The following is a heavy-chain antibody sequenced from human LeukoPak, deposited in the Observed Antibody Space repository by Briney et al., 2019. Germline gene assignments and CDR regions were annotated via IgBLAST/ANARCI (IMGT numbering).Heavy chain of an antibody. D-gene: IGHD6-19*01. CDR3: ARGRDSSGWCLVQSLFYYYYYMDV. J-gene: IGHJ6*03. CDR1: GGSFSGYY. V-gene: IGHV4-34*01. Sequence: SETLSLTCGVYGGSFSGYYWSWIRQPPGKGLEWIGEINHSGSTNYNPSLKSRVTISVDTSKNQFSLKLSSVTAADTAVYYCARGRDSSGWCLVQSLFYYYYYMDVWGKGTTVTVSS. CDR2: INHSGST.